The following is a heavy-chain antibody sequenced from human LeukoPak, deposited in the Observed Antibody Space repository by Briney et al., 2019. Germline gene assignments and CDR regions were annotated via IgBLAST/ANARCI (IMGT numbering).Heavy chain of an antibody. CDR1: GGSISSSSYY. CDR2: IYYSGST. J-gene: IGHJ4*02. D-gene: IGHD5-18*01. V-gene: IGHV4-39*01. Sequence: PSETLSPTCTLSGGSISSSSYYWGWIRQPPGKRLEWIGSIYYSGSTYYNPSLKSRVTISVDTSKNQFSLKLSSVTAADTAVYYCASRGYSYGYLFDYWGQGTLVTVSS. CDR3: ASRGYSYGYLFDY.